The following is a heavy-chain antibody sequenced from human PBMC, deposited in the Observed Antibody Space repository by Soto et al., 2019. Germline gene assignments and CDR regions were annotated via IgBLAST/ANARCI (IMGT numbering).Heavy chain of an antibody. J-gene: IGHJ6*02. D-gene: IGHD1-26*01. V-gene: IGHV3-30*18. Sequence: QVQLVESGGGVIQPGRSLRLSCEASGFAFDTYGMHWIRQGAGQGLEWVATMSYDGSKIYYRDSVRGRFSISRDDSKRTLYLQMNSLRAEDTAVYYCAKDRYPYYYYYLMDVWGQGTTVTVSS. CDR3: AKDRYPYYYYYLMDV. CDR2: MSYDGSKI. CDR1: GFAFDTYG.